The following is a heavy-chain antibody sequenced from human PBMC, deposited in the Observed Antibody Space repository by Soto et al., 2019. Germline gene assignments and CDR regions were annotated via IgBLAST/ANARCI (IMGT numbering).Heavy chain of an antibody. V-gene: IGHV3-30*18. Sequence: QVQLVESGGGVVQPGRSLRLSCAASGFTFSSYGMHWVRQAPGKGLEWVAVISYDGSNKYYADSVKGRFTISRDNSKNTLYLQMNSLRAEDTAVYYCAKDAVVAAKPQNWFDPWGQGTLVTVSS. CDR2: ISYDGSNK. CDR1: GFTFSSYG. CDR3: AKDAVVAAKPQNWFDP. D-gene: IGHD2-15*01. J-gene: IGHJ5*02.